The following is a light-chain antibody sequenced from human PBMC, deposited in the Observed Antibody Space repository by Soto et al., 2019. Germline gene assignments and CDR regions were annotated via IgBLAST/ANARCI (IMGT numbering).Light chain of an antibody. J-gene: IGKJ4*01. V-gene: IGKV3-20*01. CDR2: GPS. Sequence: DIVLTQSPGTLSLSPGERATLSCRASQSIGSSEFAWYQQKRGQAPRLLIYGPSNRATGIPDRFSGSGSGTEITLTISRRETEDFAVYFCQQYGSSPTFGGGTKVEIK. CDR3: QQYGSSPT. CDR1: QSIGSSE.